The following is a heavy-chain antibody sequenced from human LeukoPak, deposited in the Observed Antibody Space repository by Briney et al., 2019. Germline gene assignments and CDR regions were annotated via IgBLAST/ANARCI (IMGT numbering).Heavy chain of an antibody. J-gene: IGHJ6*03. CDR1: GGSISSSSYY. CDR3: ARLRDYYYNYMDV. Sequence: SETLSLTCTVSGGSISSSSYYWGWIRQPPGKGLEWIGSIYYSGSTYYNPSLKSRVTISVDTSKIQISLKLNSVTAADTAVYYCARLRDYYYNYMDVWGKGTTVTISS. CDR2: IYYSGST. V-gene: IGHV4-39*01.